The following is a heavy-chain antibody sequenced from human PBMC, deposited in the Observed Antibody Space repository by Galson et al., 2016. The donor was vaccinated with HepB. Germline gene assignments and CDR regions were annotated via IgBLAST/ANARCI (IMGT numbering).Heavy chain of an antibody. V-gene: IGHV4-39*01. D-gene: IGHD2-21*02. CDR3: ARFGGDWGF. CDR1: GGPISSNRYY. J-gene: IGHJ1*01. CDR2: IFHIGST. Sequence: SATLSLTCTVSGGPISSNRYYWGWIRQPPGKGPEWIGSIFHIGSTYYNASLKSRATISVDTSKSQFSLKLRSLTATDTAVYYCARFGGDWGFWGQGTLVIVSS.